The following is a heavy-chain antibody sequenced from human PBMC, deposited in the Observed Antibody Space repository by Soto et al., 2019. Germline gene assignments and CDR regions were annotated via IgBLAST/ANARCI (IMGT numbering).Heavy chain of an antibody. Sequence: SETLSLTCAVYGGSFSGYYWSWIRQPPGKGLEWIGEINHSGSTNYNPSLKSRVTISVDTSKNQFSLKLSSVTAADTAVYYCATRRDGYNYFDYWGQGTLVTVSS. CDR3: ATRRDGYNYFDY. D-gene: IGHD5-12*01. CDR1: GGSFSGYY. V-gene: IGHV4-34*01. J-gene: IGHJ4*02. CDR2: INHSGST.